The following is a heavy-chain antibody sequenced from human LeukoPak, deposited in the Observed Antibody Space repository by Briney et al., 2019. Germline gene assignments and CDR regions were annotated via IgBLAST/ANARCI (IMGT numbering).Heavy chain of an antibody. Sequence: GGSLRLSCTTFGVTFGDHAMSWVRQAPGKGLEWVGFIRSKAYGGTTEYAASVKGRFTISRDDSKSIAYLQMNSLITDDTAVYYCSRGPIQLWVHNAMDVWGQGTTVTVSS. CDR1: GVTFGDHA. D-gene: IGHD1-1*01. V-gene: IGHV3-49*04. CDR3: SRGPIQLWVHNAMDV. CDR2: IRSKAYGGTT. J-gene: IGHJ6*02.